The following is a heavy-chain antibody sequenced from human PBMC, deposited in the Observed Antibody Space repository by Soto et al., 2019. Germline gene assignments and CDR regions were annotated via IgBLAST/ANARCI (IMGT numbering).Heavy chain of an antibody. CDR1: GYTFTSYG. CDR3: ARLWFGELSPEIFDY. CDR2: ISVYNGYT. V-gene: IGHV1-18*01. D-gene: IGHD3-10*01. J-gene: IGHJ4*02. Sequence: GASVKVSCKASGYTFTSYGINWVRQAPGQGLEWMGWISVYNGYTNYTQKFQGRATMTTDTSTGTAHMELRTLRSDDTAVYYCARLWFGELSPEIFDYWGQGTLVTVSS.